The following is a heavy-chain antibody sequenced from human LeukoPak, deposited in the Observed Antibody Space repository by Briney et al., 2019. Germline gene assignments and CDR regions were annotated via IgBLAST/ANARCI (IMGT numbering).Heavy chain of an antibody. CDR3: AKDLSPAGLPTRWDY. J-gene: IGHJ4*02. CDR1: GFTVSSNS. Sequence: GGSLRLSCTVSGFTVSSNSMSWVRQAPGEGLERVSFIYSDNTHYSDSVKGRFTISRDNSKNTLYLQMNSLRAEDTAVYYCAKDLSPAGLPTRWDYWGQGTLVTVSS. V-gene: IGHV3-53*01. D-gene: IGHD4-23*01. CDR2: IYSDNT.